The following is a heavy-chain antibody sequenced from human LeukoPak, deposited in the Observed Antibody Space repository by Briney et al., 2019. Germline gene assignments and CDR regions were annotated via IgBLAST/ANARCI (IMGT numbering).Heavy chain of an antibody. Sequence: PSQTLSLTCTVSGGSISSGDYYWSWIRQPPGKGLEWIGYIYYSGSTYYNPSLKSRVTISVDTSKNQFSLKLSSVTAADTAVYYCARAFGELRLHWFDPWGQGTLVTVSS. CDR1: GGSISSGDYY. CDR2: IYYSGST. CDR3: ARAFGELRLHWFDP. V-gene: IGHV4-30-4*01. D-gene: IGHD3-10*01. J-gene: IGHJ5*02.